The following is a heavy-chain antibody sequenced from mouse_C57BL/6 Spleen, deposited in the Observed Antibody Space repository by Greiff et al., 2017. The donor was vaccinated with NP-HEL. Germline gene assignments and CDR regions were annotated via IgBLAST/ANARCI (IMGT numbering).Heavy chain of an antibody. V-gene: IGHV1-55*01. CDR2: IYPGSGST. CDR3: ARPPGYVGAMDY. D-gene: IGHD3-1*01. J-gene: IGHJ4*01. CDR1: GYTFTSYW. Sequence: QAQLQQPGAELVKPGASVKMSCKASGYTFTSYWITWVKQRPGQGLEWIGDIYPGSGSTNYNEKFKSKATLTVDTSSSTAYMQLSSLTSEDSAVYYCARPPGYVGAMDYWGQGTSVTVSS.